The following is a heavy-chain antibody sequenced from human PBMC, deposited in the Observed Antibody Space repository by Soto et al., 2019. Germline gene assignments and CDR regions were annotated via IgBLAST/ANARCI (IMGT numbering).Heavy chain of an antibody. V-gene: IGHV4-39*01. CDR3: ARQWGWFGESAFDY. CDR2: IYYSGST. D-gene: IGHD3-10*01. J-gene: IGHJ4*02. Sequence: QLQLQESGPGLVKPSETLSLTCTVSGGSISSSSYYWGWIRQPPGKGLEWIGSIYYSGSTYYNPSLKSRVTISVDTSKNQFSLKLSSVTAADTAVYYCARQWGWFGESAFDYWGQGTLVTVSS. CDR1: GGSISSSSYY.